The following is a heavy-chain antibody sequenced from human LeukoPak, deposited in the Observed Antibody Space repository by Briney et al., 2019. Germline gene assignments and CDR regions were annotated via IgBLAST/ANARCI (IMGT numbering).Heavy chain of an antibody. CDR3: ARSRPNAYDSSGYYAFDI. Sequence: TSGGSLRLSCGASGFTFSSYTMNGVRQAPRKGLEGVACISRTSSNIYYADSVKGRFNISRDNAKNSLYVQMNRLRADDTAVYYCARSRPNAYDSSGYYAFDIWGKGTRVTVSS. V-gene: IGHV3-21*06. D-gene: IGHD3-22*01. CDR2: ISRTSSNI. J-gene: IGHJ3*02. CDR1: GFTFSSYT.